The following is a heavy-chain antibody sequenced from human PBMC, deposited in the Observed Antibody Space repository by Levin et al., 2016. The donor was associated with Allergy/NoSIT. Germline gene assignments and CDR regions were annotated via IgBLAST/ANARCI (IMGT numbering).Heavy chain of an antibody. D-gene: IGHD3-10*01. CDR1: GFTFSSYS. Sequence: GGSLRLSCAASGFTFSSYSMNWVRQAPGKGLEWVSYISSSSSTIYYADSVKGRFTISRDNAKNSLYLQMNSLRAEDTAVYYCAMDHYYGSGRYYYYYYGMDVWGQGTTVTVSS. CDR3: AMDHYYGSGRYYYYYYGMDV. J-gene: IGHJ6*02. V-gene: IGHV3-48*04. CDR2: ISSSSSTI.